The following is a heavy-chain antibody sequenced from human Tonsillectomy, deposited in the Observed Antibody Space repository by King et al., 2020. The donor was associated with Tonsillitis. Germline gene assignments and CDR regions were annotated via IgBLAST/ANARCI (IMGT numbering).Heavy chain of an antibody. V-gene: IGHV3-23*03. D-gene: IGHD3-22*01. CDR3: ATDSYYYSSGYYYVY. Sequence: VQLVESGGGLVQPGESLRLSCAASGFTFSNYAMSWVRQAPGKGLEWVSVFYSCGSSTYYADSVTGRFTISRDDSKNTLYLQMNCLKAEDTDLYYCATDSYYYSSGYYYVYWGQGTLVTVSS. CDR2: FYSCGSST. CDR1: GFTFSNYA. J-gene: IGHJ1*01.